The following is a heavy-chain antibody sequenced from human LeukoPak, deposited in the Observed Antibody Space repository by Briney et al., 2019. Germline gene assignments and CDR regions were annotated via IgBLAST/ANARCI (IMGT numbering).Heavy chain of an antibody. CDR2: IGAAGGSK. Sequence: PGGSLRLSCAVSGFTFSSYVMSWVRQAPGKGLEWVLSIGAAGGSKNYADSVKGRFTISRDNSKSTLYLQMSSLSPDDTAVYYCAKGGGLSCYDYWGQGTLVTVSS. J-gene: IGHJ4*02. CDR1: GFTFSSYV. CDR3: AKGGGLSCYDY. D-gene: IGHD2-15*01. V-gene: IGHV3-23*01.